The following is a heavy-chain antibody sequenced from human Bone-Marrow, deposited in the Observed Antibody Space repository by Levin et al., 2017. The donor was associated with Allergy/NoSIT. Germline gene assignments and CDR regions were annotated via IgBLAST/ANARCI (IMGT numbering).Heavy chain of an antibody. V-gene: IGHV3-7*01. CDR2: INLDGSEK. Sequence: PGGSLRLSCAVSGFTFSNYWMTWVRQAPGKGLEWVANINLDGSEKHYVDSVKGRFTISRDDARNSMSLQMNSLRAEDTAVYFCAREGVSATSDYWGRGTLVIVSS. CDR3: AREGVSATSDY. J-gene: IGHJ4*02. D-gene: IGHD2-15*01. CDR1: GFTFSNYW.